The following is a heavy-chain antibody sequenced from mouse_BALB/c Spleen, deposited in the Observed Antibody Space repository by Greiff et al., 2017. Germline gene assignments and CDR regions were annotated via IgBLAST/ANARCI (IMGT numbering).Heavy chain of an antibody. CDR2: ISSGGGST. Sequence: EVKLVESGGGLVKPGGSLKLSCAASGFAFSSYDMSWVRQTPEKRLEWVAYISSGGGSTYYPDTVKGRFTISSDNAKNTLYLQMSSLKSEDTAMYYCARHDYGSSYWYFDVWGAGTTVTVSS. CDR3: ARHDYGSSYWYFDV. D-gene: IGHD1-1*01. CDR1: GFAFSSYD. J-gene: IGHJ1*01. V-gene: IGHV5-12-1*01.